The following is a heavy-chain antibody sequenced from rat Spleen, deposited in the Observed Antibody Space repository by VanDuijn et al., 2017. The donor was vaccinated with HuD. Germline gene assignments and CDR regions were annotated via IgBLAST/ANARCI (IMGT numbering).Heavy chain of an antibody. CDR2: IWTGGST. Sequence: QVQLKESGPGLVQSSQTLSLTCTVSGFSLISYAVNWIRQPPGKGLEWMGVIWTGGSTAYNSLLKSRLSISRDTSKSQVFLKMNSLQTEDTATYYCARDVANYYGGTYGVMAAWGQGASVTVSS. CDR3: ARDVANYYGGTYGVMAA. V-gene: IGHV2-30*01. J-gene: IGHJ4*01. D-gene: IGHD1-12*02. CDR1: GFSLISYA.